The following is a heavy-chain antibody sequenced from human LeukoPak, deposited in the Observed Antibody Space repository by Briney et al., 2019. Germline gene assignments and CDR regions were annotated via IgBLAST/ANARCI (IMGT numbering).Heavy chain of an antibody. CDR3: AKVGSYSENKYFQH. D-gene: IGHD1-26*01. V-gene: IGHV3-23*01. CDR1: GFSFSTYA. Sequence: HPGGSLRLSCATSGFSFSTYAMSWVRQAPGRGLEWVSAISTTGGTTYYADSVRGRFTISRDNSKNTLYLQMNSLRAEDTAVYYCAKVGSYSENKYFQHWGQGTLVTVSS. J-gene: IGHJ1*01. CDR2: ISTTGGTT.